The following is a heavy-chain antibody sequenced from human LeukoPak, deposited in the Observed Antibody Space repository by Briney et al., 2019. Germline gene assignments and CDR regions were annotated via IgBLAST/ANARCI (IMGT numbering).Heavy chain of an antibody. J-gene: IGHJ4*02. CDR2: ISSSSTYI. D-gene: IGHD5-12*01. CDR1: GFTFNTYS. Sequence: PGGSLRLSCAASGFTFNTYSMNWVRQAPGKGLEWVSSISSSSTYINYADSVKGRFTISRDNAKNSLYLQMNSLRAEDTAVYYCARVTVDIVATLRRGSDYWGQGTLVTVSS. V-gene: IGHV3-21*01. CDR3: ARVTVDIVATLRRGSDY.